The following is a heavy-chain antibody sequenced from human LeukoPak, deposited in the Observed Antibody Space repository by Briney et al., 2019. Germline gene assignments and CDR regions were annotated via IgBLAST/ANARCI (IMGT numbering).Heavy chain of an antibody. Sequence: GSLRLSCAASGFTFSSHTMNWVRQARGKGLEWVSSISSTSTSIYHADSVKGRFAISRDNTKNSLYLQMDSLRAEDTAVYYCARGFRAFDFWAQGTMVTVSS. V-gene: IGHV3-21*01. CDR1: GFTFSSHT. CDR2: ISSTSTSI. CDR3: ARGFRAFDF. J-gene: IGHJ3*01.